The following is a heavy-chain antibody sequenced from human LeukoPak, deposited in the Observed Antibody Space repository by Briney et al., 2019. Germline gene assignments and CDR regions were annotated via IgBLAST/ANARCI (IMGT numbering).Heavy chain of an antibody. CDR1: GYTFTSYA. J-gene: IGHJ6*02. Sequence: GASVKVSGKASGYTFTSYAMHWVRQAPGQRLEWMGWINAGNGNTKYSQKFQGRVTITRDTSASTAYMELSSLRSEDTAVYYCARRFLAAGYYYYGMDVWGQGTTVTVSS. V-gene: IGHV1-3*01. D-gene: IGHD6-13*01. CDR2: INAGNGNT. CDR3: ARRFLAAGYYYYGMDV.